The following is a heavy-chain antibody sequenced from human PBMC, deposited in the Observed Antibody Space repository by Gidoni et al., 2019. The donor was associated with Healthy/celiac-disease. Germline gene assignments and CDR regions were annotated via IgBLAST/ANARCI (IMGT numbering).Heavy chain of an antibody. CDR3: ARGSASIFGVVINWFDP. CDR2: MYPNSGNT. V-gene: IGHV1-8*01. J-gene: IGHJ5*02. Sequence: QVQLVQSGAEVKKPGASVKVSCKASGYTFTSYDINWVRQATGQGLEWMGWMYPNSGNTGYAQKFQGRVTMTRNTSISTAYMELSSLRSEDTAVYYCARGSASIFGVVINWFDPWGQGTLVTVSS. CDR1: GYTFTSYD. D-gene: IGHD3-3*01.